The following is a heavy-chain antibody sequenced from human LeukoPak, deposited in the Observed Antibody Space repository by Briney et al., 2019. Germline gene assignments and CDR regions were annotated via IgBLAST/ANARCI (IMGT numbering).Heavy chain of an antibody. D-gene: IGHD2-2*01. CDR1: GGSISSGDYY. Sequence: PSETLSLTCTVSGGSISSGDYYWSWIRQPPGKGLEWIGYIYYSGSTYYNPSLKSRVTISVDTSKNQFSLKLSSVTAADTAVYYCARDLGPDYYYYGMDVWGQGTTVTVSS. CDR2: IYYSGST. CDR3: ARDLGPDYYYYGMDV. J-gene: IGHJ6*02. V-gene: IGHV4-30-4*01.